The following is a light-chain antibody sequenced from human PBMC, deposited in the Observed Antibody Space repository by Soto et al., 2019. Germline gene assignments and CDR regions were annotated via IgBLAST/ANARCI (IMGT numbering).Light chain of an antibody. CDR1: SSDVGGYNY. V-gene: IGLV2-14*01. Sequence: QSALTQPASVSGSPGQSITISCTGTSSDVGGYNYVSWFQHYPGKAPRLMIYDVYNRPPGVSNRFSGSKSGNTASLTISGLQAEDEADYYCSSDTSTSTWVFGGGTKLTVL. CDR3: SSDTSTSTWV. J-gene: IGLJ3*02. CDR2: DVY.